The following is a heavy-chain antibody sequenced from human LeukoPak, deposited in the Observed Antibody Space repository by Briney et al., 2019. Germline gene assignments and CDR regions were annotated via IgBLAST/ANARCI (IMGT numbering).Heavy chain of an antibody. CDR1: GYTFTSYY. CDR3: AREGPETYNFDF. Sequence: ASLKVSCKASGYTFTSYYIHWVRQAPGQGLEYMGIIRPSGSTAYAQKFRGRVTMTRDTSTSAVYMELSCLRSEDTAVYYCAREGPETYNFDFWGQGTQVTVSS. V-gene: IGHV1-46*01. D-gene: IGHD5-18*01. CDR2: IRPSGST. J-gene: IGHJ4*02.